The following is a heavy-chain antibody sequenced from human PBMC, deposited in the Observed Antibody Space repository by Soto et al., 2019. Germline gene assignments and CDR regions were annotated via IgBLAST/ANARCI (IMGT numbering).Heavy chain of an antibody. CDR1: GGSISSGGYY. CDR3: ARRGSHLDY. J-gene: IGHJ4*02. Sequence: PSETLSLTCTVSGGSISSGGYYWSWIRQPPGKGLEWIGYIYYTGSANYNPSLKSRVTISADTSKNQFSLELTSVTAADTAIYYCARRGSHLDYWGQGTPVTVSS. D-gene: IGHD3-10*01. V-gene: IGHV4-61*08. CDR2: IYYTGSA.